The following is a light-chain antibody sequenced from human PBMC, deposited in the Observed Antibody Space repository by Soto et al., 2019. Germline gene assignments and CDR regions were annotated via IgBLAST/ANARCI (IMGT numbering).Light chain of an antibody. V-gene: IGKV1-8*01. CDR1: QGISSY. CDR3: QQNNSYPWT. CDR2: AAS. J-gene: IGKJ1*01. Sequence: AILMTQSPSSFSASPEDRVTITCRASQGISSYLAWYQQKPGKAPKLLIYAASTLQSGVPSRFSGSRSGTDFTLTISCLQSEDFATYYCQQNNSYPWTFGQGTKVDIK.